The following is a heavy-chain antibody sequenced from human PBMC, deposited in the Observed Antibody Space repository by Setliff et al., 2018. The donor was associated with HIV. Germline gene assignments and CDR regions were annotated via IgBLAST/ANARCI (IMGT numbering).Heavy chain of an antibody. CDR2: YIPTLHIT. Sequence: SVKVSCKASGGTDNTHALNWVRLAPGQGLEWMGGYIPTLHITRYAENIDRVRVTISADTSTNTIYLDLRGLRFQDTAVYYCARGGTYFERWFPPTYYMDLLGEGTSVTVSS. CDR1: GGTDNTHA. D-gene: IGHD3-9*01. V-gene: IGHV1-69*10. J-gene: IGHJ6*03. CDR3: ARGGTYFERWFPPTYYMDL.